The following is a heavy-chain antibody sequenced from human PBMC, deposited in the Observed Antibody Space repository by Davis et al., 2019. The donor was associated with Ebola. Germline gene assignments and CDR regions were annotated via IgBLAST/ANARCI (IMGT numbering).Heavy chain of an antibody. Sequence: SLKISCAASGFTFDDYAMHWVRQAPGKGLEWVSGISWNSGSIGYADSVKGRFTISRDNAKNSLYLQMNSLRAEDTALYYCAKDIRYNWNSFDDWGQGTLVTVSS. CDR1: GFTFDDYA. V-gene: IGHV3-9*01. CDR2: ISWNSGSI. J-gene: IGHJ4*02. CDR3: AKDIRYNWNSFDD. D-gene: IGHD1-20*01.